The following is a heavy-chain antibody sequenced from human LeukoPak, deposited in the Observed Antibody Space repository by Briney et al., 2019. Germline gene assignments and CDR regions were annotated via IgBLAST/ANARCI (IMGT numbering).Heavy chain of an antibody. CDR1: GFSFSSEA. J-gene: IGHJ6*02. Sequence: PGGSLRLSCAASGFSFSSEAMSWVGPAPGQGLEWVSAISGSVGSTYYADSVKGRFTISRDNSKNTLYLQMNSLRAGDTAVYYCAKGDSSGGYYYYYYGMDVWGQGTTVTVSS. V-gene: IGHV3-23*01. D-gene: IGHD3-22*01. CDR3: AKGDSSGGYYYYYYGMDV. CDR2: ISGSVGST.